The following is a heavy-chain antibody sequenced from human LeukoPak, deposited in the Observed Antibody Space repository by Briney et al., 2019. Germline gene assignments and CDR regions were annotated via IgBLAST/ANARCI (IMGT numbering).Heavy chain of an antibody. D-gene: IGHD1-1*01. CDR2: MWPGDSDN. CDR3: ASGAVQVPNEFDD. V-gene: IGHV5-51*01. CDR1: GYTFTNYW. Sequence: RGEPLTISCRTPGYTFTNYWIGWVPQLPGKGLEWMGIMWPGDSDNRYSTFFQGQIPTPADKSITHAYLKWRRLKPSAHVIFYCASGAVQVPNEFDDGGEGSLVTASP. J-gene: IGHJ4*02.